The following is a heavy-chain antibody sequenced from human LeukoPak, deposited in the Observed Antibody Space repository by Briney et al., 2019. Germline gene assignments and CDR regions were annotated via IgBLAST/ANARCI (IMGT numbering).Heavy chain of an antibody. CDR2: INPNSGGT. CDR3: ARGGNIVVVPATFTHDY. D-gene: IGHD2-2*01. J-gene: IGHJ4*02. V-gene: IGHV1-2*02. Sequence: GASVKVSCKASGYTFTGYYMHWVRQAPGQGLEWMGWINPNSGGTNYAQKFQGRVTMTRDTSISTAYMELSRLKSDDTAVYYCARGGNIVVVPATFTHDYWGQGTLVTVSS. CDR1: GYTFTGYY.